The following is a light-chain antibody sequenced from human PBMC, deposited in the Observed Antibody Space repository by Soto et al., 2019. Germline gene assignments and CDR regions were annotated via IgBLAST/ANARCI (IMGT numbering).Light chain of an antibody. V-gene: IGLV4-69*01. CDR2: LNNDGSH. J-gene: IGLJ2*01. CDR3: QTWGTGIGV. Sequence: QPVLTQSPSASASLGASVKLTCTLSSGHSSYAIAWHQQQPEKGPRYLMKLNNDGSHSKGDGIPDRFSGSSSGAERYLTISSLQSEDEADYYCQTWGTGIGVFGGGTKVTVL. CDR1: SGHSSYA.